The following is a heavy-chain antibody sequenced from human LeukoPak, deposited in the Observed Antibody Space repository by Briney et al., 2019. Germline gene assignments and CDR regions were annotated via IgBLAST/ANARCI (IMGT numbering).Heavy chain of an antibody. D-gene: IGHD3-3*01. Sequence: SETLSLTCAVYGGSFSGYCWSWIRQPPGKGLEWIGEINHSGSTNYNPSLKSRVTISVDTSKNQFSLKLSSVTAADTAVYYCARGETYYDFWSGYYRASYFDYWGQGTLVTVSS. J-gene: IGHJ4*02. CDR1: GGSFSGYC. CDR2: INHSGST. CDR3: ARGETYYDFWSGYYRASYFDY. V-gene: IGHV4-34*01.